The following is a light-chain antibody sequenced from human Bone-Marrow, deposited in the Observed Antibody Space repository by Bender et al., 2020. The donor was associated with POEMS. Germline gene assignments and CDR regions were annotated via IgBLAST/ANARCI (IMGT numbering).Light chain of an antibody. CDR2: SNN. V-gene: IGLV1-44*01. CDR1: SIGRNP. Sequence: QSVLTQPPSASGTPGQRVTISCSGGSIGRNPINWYQQFPGTAPRLLMYSNNQRPSGVPGRFSGSKSGTSASLVISGLQSEDEADYYCAAWDDSLNGRVFGLGTKVTVL. CDR3: AAWDDSLNGRV. J-gene: IGLJ1*01.